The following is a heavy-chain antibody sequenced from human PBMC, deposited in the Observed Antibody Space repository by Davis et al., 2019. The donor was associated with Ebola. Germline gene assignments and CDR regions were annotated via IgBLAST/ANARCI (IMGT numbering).Heavy chain of an antibody. CDR1: VITFSSYA. CDR2: ISGSGGTT. J-gene: IGHJ4*02. D-gene: IGHD2-21*02. CDR3: AREMHIVVVTAFPDY. V-gene: IGHV3-23*01. Sequence: GESLKISCTDSVITFSSYAMTWVRQAPGKGLEWVSAISGSGGTTYYAGSVKGRFTVSRDNSKKTMYLQMNSLRAEDTAVYYCAREMHIVVVTAFPDYWGQGTLVTVSS.